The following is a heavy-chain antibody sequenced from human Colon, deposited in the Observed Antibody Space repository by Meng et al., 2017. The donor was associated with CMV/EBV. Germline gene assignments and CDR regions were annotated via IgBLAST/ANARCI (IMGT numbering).Heavy chain of an antibody. CDR1: GFTFSNYA. V-gene: IGHV3-23*01. CDR3: AKGVSGPLYYFDY. Sequence: GGSLRLSCAASGFTFSNYAMRWVRQALGKGLEWVLSISASGGDMFYADSVRGRFTISRDNSKNTVFLQMNGLRADDTAVYYCAKGVSGPLYYFDYWGQGMLVTVSS. D-gene: IGHD2-15*01. J-gene: IGHJ4*02. CDR2: ISASGGDM.